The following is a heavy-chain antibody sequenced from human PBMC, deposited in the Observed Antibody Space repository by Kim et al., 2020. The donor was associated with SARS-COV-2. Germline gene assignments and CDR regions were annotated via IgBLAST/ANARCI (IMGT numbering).Heavy chain of an antibody. Sequence: SETLSLTCTVSGGSISSSSYYWGWIRQPPGKGLEWIGSIYYSGSTYYNPSLKSRVTISVDTSKNQFSLKLSSVTAADTAVYYCAGEVVATENYYYYGMDVWDQGTTVTVSS. J-gene: IGHJ6*02. CDR1: GGSISSSSYY. CDR3: AGEVVATENYYYYGMDV. CDR2: IYYSGST. D-gene: IGHD2-15*01. V-gene: IGHV4-39*02.